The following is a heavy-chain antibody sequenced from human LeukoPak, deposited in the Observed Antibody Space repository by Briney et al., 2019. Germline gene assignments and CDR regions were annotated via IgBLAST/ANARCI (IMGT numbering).Heavy chain of an antibody. D-gene: IGHD6-13*01. Sequence: VKPXXXXXXXCXVSGFSISSYXGRWVRQPAGRXXEXIGRIYSSGSTNDTPSLKRRVTMSVDTSKNQFSLKLSSVTAADTAVYYCARLRTAAGYFDYWGQGTLVTVSS. CDR2: IYSSGST. CDR1: GFSISSYX. V-gene: IGHV4-4*07. J-gene: IGHJ4*02. CDR3: ARLRTAAGYFDY.